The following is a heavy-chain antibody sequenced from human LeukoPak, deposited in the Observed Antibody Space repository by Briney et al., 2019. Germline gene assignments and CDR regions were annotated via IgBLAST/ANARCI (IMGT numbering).Heavy chain of an antibody. CDR3: AKDYVSSDSPRVFDY. CDR2: ISFDASRS. CDR1: GFPFENFA. V-gene: IGHV3-30*04. D-gene: IGHD6-19*01. Sequence: SGRSLRLSCLASGFPFENFAMHWVRQAPGKGLEWVAVISFDASRSGSADSVQGRFTTSRDNSKNTLYVQMTGLRAEDTAVYYCAKDYVSSDSPRVFDYWGQGTLVTVAS. J-gene: IGHJ4*02.